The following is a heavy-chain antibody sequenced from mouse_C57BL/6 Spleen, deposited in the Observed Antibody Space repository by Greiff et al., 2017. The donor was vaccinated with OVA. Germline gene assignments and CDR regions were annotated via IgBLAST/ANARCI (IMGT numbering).Heavy chain of an antibody. D-gene: IGHD1-1*01. CDR1: GYSITSGYY. J-gene: IGHJ3*01. CDR3: ARDYGSSYSFAY. Sequence: EVQLQESGPGLVKPSQSLSLTCSVTGYSITSGYYWTWIRQFPGNKLEWMGYISYDGSNNYNPSLKNRISITRDTSKNQFFLKLNSVTTEDTATYYCARDYGSSYSFAYWGQGTLVTVSA. CDR2: ISYDGSN. V-gene: IGHV3-6*01.